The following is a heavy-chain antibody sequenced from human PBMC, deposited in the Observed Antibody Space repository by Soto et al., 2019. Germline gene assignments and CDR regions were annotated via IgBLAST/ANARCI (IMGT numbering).Heavy chain of an antibody. CDR2: ISGSGAGT. J-gene: IGHJ6*02. D-gene: IGHD1-26*01. Sequence: EVQLLESGGTLVQVGGSLRLSCVASGFSFSNYAVTWVRQAPGKGLEWVSAISGSGAGTYYADSVKGRFTISRDNSKNTVHLQMNSLRVEDTAVYHCAKIIKGGSNYVGNAMDVWGQGTTVIVS. V-gene: IGHV3-23*01. CDR1: GFSFSNYA. CDR3: AKIIKGGSNYVGNAMDV.